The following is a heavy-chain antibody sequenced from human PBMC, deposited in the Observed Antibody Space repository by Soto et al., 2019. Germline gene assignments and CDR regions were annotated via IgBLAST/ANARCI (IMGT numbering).Heavy chain of an antibody. CDR2: INTGNGNT. CDR3: ARGIAPYYFDY. D-gene: IGHD6-13*01. Sequence: QVQLVQSGAEENKPGASVKVSCKASEYTFTSYAMHSVRHAPGQRLGWMGWINTGNGNTKYSQKFQGRVTITRDTSASTSYMELSSLISEDTAVYYCARGIAPYYFDYWGKGTLVTVSS. J-gene: IGHJ4*02. CDR1: EYTFTSYA. V-gene: IGHV1-3*04.